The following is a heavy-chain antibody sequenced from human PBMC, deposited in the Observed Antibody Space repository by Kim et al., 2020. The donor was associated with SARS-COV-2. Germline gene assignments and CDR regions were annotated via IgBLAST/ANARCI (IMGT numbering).Heavy chain of an antibody. V-gene: IGHV4-4*02. CDR1: GDSVGTNNW. CDR3: ARDTVTTGFDV. CDR2: IFHSGKT. D-gene: IGHD4-17*01. Sequence: SETLSLTCAVSGDSVGTNNWWCWVRQSPGEGLEWIGEIFHSGKTNYNLSLKSRVTLSVDKSKNHFSLQLTSLTAADTGIYYCARDTVTTGFDVWGQGTLVTVSS. J-gene: IGHJ4*02.